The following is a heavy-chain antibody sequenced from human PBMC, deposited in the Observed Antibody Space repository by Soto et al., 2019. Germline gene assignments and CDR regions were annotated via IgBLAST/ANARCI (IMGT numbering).Heavy chain of an antibody. CDR1: GGSINSYY. D-gene: IGHD6-6*01. CDR2: IYYSGST. Sequence: SETLSLTCTVSGGSINSYYWSWIRQPPGKGLEWIGYIYYSGSTNYNPSLKSRVTISVDTSKNQFSLKLSSVTAADTAVYYCARRGDTVGRLDFDYWGQGTLVTVSS. CDR3: ARRGDTVGRLDFDY. V-gene: IGHV4-59*08. J-gene: IGHJ4*02.